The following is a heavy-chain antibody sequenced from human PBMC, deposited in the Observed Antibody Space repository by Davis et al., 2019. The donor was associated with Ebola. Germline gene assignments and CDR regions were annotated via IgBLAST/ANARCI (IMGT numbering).Heavy chain of an antibody. CDR3: GKVISAWSGVDY. D-gene: IGHD6-19*01. V-gene: IGHV3-30*02. CDR2: IRYDGNDQ. CDR1: GFIFSNYV. J-gene: IGHJ4*02. Sequence: GESLKISCAASGFIFSNYVMHWVRQAPGKGLEWVAFIRYDGNDQNYADSVKGRFTISRDNSKNTLYLQMNSLRPEDTAVYYCGKVISAWSGVDYWGQGTLVTVSS.